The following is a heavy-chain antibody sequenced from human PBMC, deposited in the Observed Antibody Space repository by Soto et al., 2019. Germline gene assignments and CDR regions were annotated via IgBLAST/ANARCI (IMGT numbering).Heavy chain of an antibody. CDR3: AKEQAHSQADTSSIFDY. CDR2: ISGSGRST. J-gene: IGHJ4*02. D-gene: IGHD2-2*01. Sequence: GGSLRLSCAASGFTFSNYPMTWVRQAPGKGLEWVSSISGSGRSTYYPDSVKGRFTISRDNSKNTFFLHMDSLRAEDTAVYYCAKEQAHSQADTSSIFDYWGQGTLVTVSS. CDR1: GFTFSNYP. V-gene: IGHV3-23*01.